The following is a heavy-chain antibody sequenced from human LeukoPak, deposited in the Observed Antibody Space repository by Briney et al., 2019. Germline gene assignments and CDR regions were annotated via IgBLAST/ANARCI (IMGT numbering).Heavy chain of an antibody. CDR1: GGSISSSTYY. J-gene: IGHJ3*02. V-gene: IGHV4-61*05. CDR2: IYYSGST. Sequence: PSETLSLTCTVSGGSISSSTYYWAWIRQPPGKGLEWIGYIYYSGSTDSNPSLKSRVTISVDTSKNQFTLNLTSVTAADTAMYYCARRNDFDIWGPGTMVTVSS. CDR3: ARRNDFDI.